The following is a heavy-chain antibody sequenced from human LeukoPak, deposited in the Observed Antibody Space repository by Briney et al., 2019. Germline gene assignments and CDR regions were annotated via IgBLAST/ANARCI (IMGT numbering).Heavy chain of an antibody. CDR3: ARHGWQWLVQQGILSPQYYFDY. Sequence: SETLSLTCAVYGGSFSGYYWSWIRQPPGKGLEWIGEINHSGSTNYNPSLKSRVTISVDTSKNQFSLKLSSVTAADTAVYYCARHGWQWLVQQGILSPQYYFDYWGQGTLVTVSS. CDR2: INHSGST. D-gene: IGHD6-19*01. CDR1: GGSFSGYY. J-gene: IGHJ4*02. V-gene: IGHV4-34*01.